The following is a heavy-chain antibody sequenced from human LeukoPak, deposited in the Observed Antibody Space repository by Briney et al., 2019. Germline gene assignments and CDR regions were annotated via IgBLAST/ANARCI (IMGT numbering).Heavy chain of an antibody. CDR2: IYYSGST. Sequence: SETLSLTCTVSGGSISSYYWSWIRQPPGKGLEWIGYIYYSGSTNYNPSLKSRVTISVDTSKNQFSLKLSSVTAADTAVYYCARDMKYCGGDCYTNWFDPWGQGTLVTVSS. V-gene: IGHV4-59*01. J-gene: IGHJ5*02. D-gene: IGHD2-21*02. CDR3: ARDMKYCGGDCYTNWFDP. CDR1: GGSISSYY.